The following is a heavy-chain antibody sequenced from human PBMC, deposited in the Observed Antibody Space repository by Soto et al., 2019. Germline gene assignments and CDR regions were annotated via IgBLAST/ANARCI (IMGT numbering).Heavy chain of an antibody. CDR1: GFTFSSYS. Sequence: LRLSCEVSGFTFSSYSMNWVRQAPGKGLEWVSYISGSSSTIYYADSVKGRFTISRDNAKNSLYLQMNSLRDEDTAVYYCARAVATVPYYYDGLDVWGQGTTVTVSS. D-gene: IGHD1-26*01. J-gene: IGHJ6*02. V-gene: IGHV3-48*02. CDR2: ISGSSSTI. CDR3: ARAVATVPYYYDGLDV.